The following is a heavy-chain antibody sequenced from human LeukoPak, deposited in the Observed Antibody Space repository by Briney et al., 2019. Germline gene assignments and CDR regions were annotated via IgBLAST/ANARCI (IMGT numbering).Heavy chain of an antibody. CDR2: IKRDGSEK. D-gene: IGHD6-19*01. CDR1: GFTFSSYW. Sequence: PGGSLRLSCAASGFTFSSYWMSWVRQAPGKGLEWVASIKRDGSEKYYVDSVKGRFTISRDNANNSLYLQMNSLGAEDTAVYFCARSRSSGSAFDYWGQGTLVTVSS. V-gene: IGHV3-7*01. CDR3: ARSRSSGSAFDY. J-gene: IGHJ4*02.